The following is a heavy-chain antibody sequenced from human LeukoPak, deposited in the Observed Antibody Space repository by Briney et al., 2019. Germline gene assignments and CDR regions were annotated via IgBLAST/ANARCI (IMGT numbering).Heavy chain of an antibody. Sequence: SETLSLTCTVSGDSIRSSSYYWAWIRQAPGKGLEWIGFIYYSGSTYYNPSLKSRVTISVDTSKNQFSLKLSSVTAADTAVYYCASDRGIEARLRYFDYWGQGTLVTVSS. CDR2: IYYSGST. CDR1: GDSIRSSSYY. CDR3: ASDRGIEARLRYFDY. J-gene: IGHJ4*02. D-gene: IGHD6-6*01. V-gene: IGHV4-39*07.